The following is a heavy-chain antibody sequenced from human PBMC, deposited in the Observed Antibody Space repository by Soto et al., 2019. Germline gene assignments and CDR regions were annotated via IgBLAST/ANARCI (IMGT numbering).Heavy chain of an antibody. CDR1: GYNFANYW. D-gene: IGHD2-15*01. CDR3: ARQNLRGVSLLLY. V-gene: IGHV5-51*01. J-gene: IGHJ4*02. CDR2: TYPGDSDT. Sequence: GESLKISCKGSGYNFANYWIGWVRQMPGKGLEWMGITYPGDSDTRYSPSFQGQVTISADKSISTAYLQWSSLKASDTAMYYCARQNLRGVSLLLYWGQGTLVTVSS.